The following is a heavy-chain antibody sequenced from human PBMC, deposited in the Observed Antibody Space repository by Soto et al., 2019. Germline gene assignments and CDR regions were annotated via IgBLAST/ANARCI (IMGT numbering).Heavy chain of an antibody. CDR1: DFTFSDST. CDR3: ARRVTMTVVTTAFDAFDV. D-gene: IGHD3-22*01. J-gene: IGHJ3*01. CDR2: ISRENNYI. Sequence: PGGSLRLSCAASDFTFSDSTMSWVRQAPGKGLEWVSSISRENNYIYYADSVKGRFTISRDNAKNSPYLQMNSLNAEDTAVYYCARRVTMTVVTTAFDAFDVWGQGTMVTVSS. V-gene: IGHV3-21*01.